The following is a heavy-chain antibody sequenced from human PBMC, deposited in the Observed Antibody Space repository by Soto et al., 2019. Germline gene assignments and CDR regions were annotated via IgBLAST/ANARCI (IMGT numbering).Heavy chain of an antibody. CDR2: IDASGSRT. CDR3: AKDAEIEGLSAACACLDS. Sequence: VGSLRLSCAASGFTFARYAMAWVRQAPGKGVEWVSGIDASGSRTYYADSVKGRFTIPRDNYRNTLFLQMDNLRGEDTAIYYCAKDAEIEGLSAACACLDSWGQGTLVTVSS. D-gene: IGHD6-25*01. J-gene: IGHJ4*02. V-gene: IGHV3-23*01. CDR1: GFTFARYA.